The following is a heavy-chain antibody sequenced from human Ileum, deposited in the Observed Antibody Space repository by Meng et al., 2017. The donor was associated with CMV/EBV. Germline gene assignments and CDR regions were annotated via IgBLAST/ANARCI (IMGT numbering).Heavy chain of an antibody. CDR2: INHSGGT. CDR3: ARAHCNRVNCYFRFDP. CDR1: GGSFNGYY. Sequence: YGGSFNGYYWTWIRQSPGKGLEWIGEINHSGGTNYNPSLKRRAIISLDRSNNQLSLNLASVSGADTAVYYRARAHCNRVNCYFRFDPWGQGTLVTVSS. J-gene: IGHJ5*02. D-gene: IGHD2-21*02. V-gene: IGHV4-34*01.